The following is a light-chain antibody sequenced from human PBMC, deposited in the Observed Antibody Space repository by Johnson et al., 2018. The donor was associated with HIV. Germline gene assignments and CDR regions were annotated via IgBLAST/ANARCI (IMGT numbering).Light chain of an antibody. CDR2: DNN. V-gene: IGLV1-51*01. CDR3: GTWASGLSGV. CDR1: SSNIGNNY. J-gene: IGLJ1*01. Sequence: QSVLTQPPSVSAAPGQKVTISCSGSSSNIGNNYVSWYQQLPGTAPKLLIYDNNKRPSGIPDRFSGSKSGTSAALGIPGLQTGDEAEYYCGTWASGLSGVFGTGTKVTVL.